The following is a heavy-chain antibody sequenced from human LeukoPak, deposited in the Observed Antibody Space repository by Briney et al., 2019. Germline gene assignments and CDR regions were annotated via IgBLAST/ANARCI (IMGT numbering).Heavy chain of an antibody. V-gene: IGHV4-39*01. CDR3: ARHRRGDCSSASCYTDY. CDR2: ISYSGTT. Sequence: SETLSLTCIVSGGSISSSNYYWGWLRQPPGTGLEWIGSISYSGTTYYNPSLNSRVTISVDTSKNQFSLRLSSVTVADTAVYYCARHRRGDCSSASCYTDYWGQGTLVTVSS. CDR1: GGSISSSNYY. J-gene: IGHJ4*02. D-gene: IGHD2-2*02.